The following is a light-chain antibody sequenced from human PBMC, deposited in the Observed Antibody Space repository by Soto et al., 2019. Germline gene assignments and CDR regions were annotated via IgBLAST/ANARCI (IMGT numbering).Light chain of an antibody. CDR1: QSISSW. V-gene: IGKV1-5*01. Sequence: DIQRTQSPSTLSASVGDRVTITCRASQSISSWLAWYQQKPGKAPKLLIYDASSLESGVPSRFSGSGSGTEFTLTISSLQPDDFATYYCQQYNSSPITFGQGTRLEIK. CDR2: DAS. CDR3: QQYNSSPIT. J-gene: IGKJ5*01.